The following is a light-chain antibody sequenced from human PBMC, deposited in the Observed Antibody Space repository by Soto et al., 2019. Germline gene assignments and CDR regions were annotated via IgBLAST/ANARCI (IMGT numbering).Light chain of an antibody. J-gene: IGKJ2*01. CDR2: GAS. Sequence: EIVMTQSPATLSVSPGERATLSCRASQSVGSNLAWYRQKPGQAPRLLIYGASTRANGIPARFSGSWSGTDVTLTISSLQSEDFAIYYCQQYNNRPPETFGQGTKLE. CDR3: QQYNNRPPET. V-gene: IGKV3-15*01. CDR1: QSVGSN.